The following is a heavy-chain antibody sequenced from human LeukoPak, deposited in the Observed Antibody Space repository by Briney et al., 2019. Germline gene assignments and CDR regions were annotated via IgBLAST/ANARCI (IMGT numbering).Heavy chain of an antibody. J-gene: IGHJ4*02. CDR1: GFTFSSYG. CDR3: AKQGGYSSSWYFDY. V-gene: IGHV3-30*18. D-gene: IGHD6-13*01. Sequence: GGSLRLSCAASGFTFSSYGMHWVGQAPGKGLEWVAVISYDGSNKYYADSVKGRFTISRDNSKNTLYLQMNSLRAEDTAVYYCAKQGGYSSSWYFDYWGQGTLVTVSS. CDR2: ISYDGSNK.